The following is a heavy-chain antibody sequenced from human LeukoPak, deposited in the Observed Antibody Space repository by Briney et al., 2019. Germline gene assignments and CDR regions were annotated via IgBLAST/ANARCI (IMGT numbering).Heavy chain of an antibody. CDR1: GYSFTSYW. CDR2: IYPGDSDT. Sequence: GESLKISCKGSGYSFTSYWIGWVRQMPGKGLEWMGIIYPGDSDTRYSPSFQGQFTISADKSISTAYLQWSSLKASDTAMYYCARRAGDYYDSSGYDYWGQGTLVTVSS. V-gene: IGHV5-51*01. J-gene: IGHJ4*02. CDR3: ARRAGDYYDSSGYDY. D-gene: IGHD3-22*01.